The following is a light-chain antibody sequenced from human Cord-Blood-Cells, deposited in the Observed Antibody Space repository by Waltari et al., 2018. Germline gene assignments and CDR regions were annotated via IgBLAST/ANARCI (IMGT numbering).Light chain of an antibody. J-gene: IGKJ4*01. Sequence: EIVLTQSPATLSLSPGERATLSCRASQSVSSYLAWYQQNPGQAPRLLIYDASNRATGTPARFRCSGSGTDFTLTISSLEPEDFAVYYCQQRSNWPPVLTFGGGTKVEIK. CDR2: DAS. CDR1: QSVSSY. V-gene: IGKV3-11*01. CDR3: QQRSNWPPVLT.